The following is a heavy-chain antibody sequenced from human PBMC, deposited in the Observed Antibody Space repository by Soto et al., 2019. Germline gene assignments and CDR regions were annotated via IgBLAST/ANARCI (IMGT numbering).Heavy chain of an antibody. J-gene: IGHJ4*02. CDR3: ARDALSRDSI. CDR2: ISYSGST. V-gene: IGHV4-31*03. Sequence: QVQLQESGPGLVKPSQTLSLTCTVSGGSISSGGYYWSWIRQHPGKGLEWIGYISYSGSTYYNPSRESRVTISVDTSKNQCSLKLSSVTAADTAVYYCARDALSRDSIWGQGTLVTVSS. CDR1: GGSISSGGYY. D-gene: IGHD3-22*01.